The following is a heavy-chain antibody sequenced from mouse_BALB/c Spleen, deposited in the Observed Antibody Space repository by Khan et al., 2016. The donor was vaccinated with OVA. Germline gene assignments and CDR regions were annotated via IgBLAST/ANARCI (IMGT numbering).Heavy chain of an antibody. CDR3: ARDGNYMDD. V-gene: IGHV3-1*02. CDR1: GYSITSGYS. CDR2: IYFSGSI. Sequence: EVQLQESGPDLVKPSQSLSLTCTVTGYSITSGYSWHWIRQFPGNKLEWMAYIYFSGSITYNPALKSRVSITRDTSKNQFFLQLNSVTTEDTATYYCARDGNYMDDWGQGTSVTVST. D-gene: IGHD2-1*01. J-gene: IGHJ4*01.